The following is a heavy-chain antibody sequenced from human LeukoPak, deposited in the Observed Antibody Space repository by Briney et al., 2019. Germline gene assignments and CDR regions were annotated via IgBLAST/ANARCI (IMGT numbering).Heavy chain of an antibody. D-gene: IGHD3-10*01. CDR2: INHSGST. J-gene: IGHJ4*02. CDR1: GGSFSGYY. Sequence: PSETLSLTCAVYGGSFSGYYWSWIRQPPGKGLEWIGEINHSGSTNYNPSLKSRVTISVDTSKNQFSLKLSSVTAADTAVYYCARGRWFGELLYFTRGRGHVEEFDYWGQGTLVTVSS. V-gene: IGHV4-34*01. CDR3: ARGRWFGELLYFTRGRGHVEEFDY.